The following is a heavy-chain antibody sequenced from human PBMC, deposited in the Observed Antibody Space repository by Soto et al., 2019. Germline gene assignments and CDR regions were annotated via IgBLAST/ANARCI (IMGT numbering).Heavy chain of an antibody. V-gene: IGHV3-23*01. Sequence: EVHLLESGGGLVHPGESLRLSCGASGFTFSSCVMTWVRQAPGKGLEWVSCITDSGTGAYYADSVKGRFTISRDNSKNTMYLQMNNLRAEDTGVYYFEKGLINDRWYAEDWGKGTLVTVSS. D-gene: IGHD6-13*01. CDR2: ITDSGTGA. CDR1: GFTFSSCV. J-gene: IGHJ4*02. CDR3: EKGLINDRWYAED.